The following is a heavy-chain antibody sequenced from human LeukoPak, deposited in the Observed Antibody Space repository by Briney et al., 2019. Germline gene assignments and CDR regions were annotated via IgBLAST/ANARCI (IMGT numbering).Heavy chain of an antibody. Sequence: GGSLRLSCAASGFTFSDYYMSWIRQAPGKGLEWVSYISSSGSTIYYADSVKGRFTISRDNAKNSLYLQMNSLRAEDTAMYYCASPSLVDQGDYWGQGTLVTVSS. CDR3: ASPSLVDQGDY. CDR2: ISSSGSTI. V-gene: IGHV3-11*04. CDR1: GFTFSDYY. J-gene: IGHJ4*02.